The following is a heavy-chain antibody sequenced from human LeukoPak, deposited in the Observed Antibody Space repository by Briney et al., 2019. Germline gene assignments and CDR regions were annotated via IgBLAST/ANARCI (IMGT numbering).Heavy chain of an antibody. J-gene: IGHJ4*02. Sequence: GGSLRLSCAASGFTFSSYGMHWVRQPPDEGLEWVAFIRYDGSNKYYRDSVKGRLTIARDNYKNTLYLQMNSLRAEDTAVYYCAKEGIAAAGTFDYWGQGRLVAVSS. CDR2: IRYDGSNK. CDR1: GFTFSSYG. D-gene: IGHD6-13*01. V-gene: IGHV3-30*02. CDR3: AKEGIAAAGTFDY.